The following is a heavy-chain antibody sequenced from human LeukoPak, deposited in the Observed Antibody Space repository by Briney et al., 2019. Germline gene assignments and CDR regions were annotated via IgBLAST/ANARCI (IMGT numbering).Heavy chain of an antibody. Sequence: SETLSLTCTVSGGSISSHYWSWIRQPPGKGLEWIGYIYYSGSTNYNPSLKSRVTISVDTSKNQFSLKLSSVTAADTTVYYCARVSPYGPFDYWGQGTLVTVSS. J-gene: IGHJ4*02. CDR3: ARVSPYGPFDY. CDR2: IYYSGST. D-gene: IGHD3-10*01. V-gene: IGHV4-59*11. CDR1: GGSISSHY.